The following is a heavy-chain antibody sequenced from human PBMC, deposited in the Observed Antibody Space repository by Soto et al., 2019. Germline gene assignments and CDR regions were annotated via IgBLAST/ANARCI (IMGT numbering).Heavy chain of an antibody. CDR3: ALTMVYYYYGMDV. J-gene: IGHJ6*02. D-gene: IGHD3-10*01. V-gene: IGHV4-34*01. CDR1: GGSFSCYY. Sequence: SETLSLTCAVYGGSFSCYYWSWIRQPPGKGLEWIGEINHSGSTNYNPSLKSRVTISVDTSKNQFSLKLSSVTAADTAVYYCALTMVYYYYGMDVWGQGTTVTVSS. CDR2: INHSGST.